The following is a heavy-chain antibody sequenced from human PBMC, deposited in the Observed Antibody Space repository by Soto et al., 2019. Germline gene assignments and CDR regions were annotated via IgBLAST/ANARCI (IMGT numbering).Heavy chain of an antibody. CDR1: GFTFSDYY. Sequence: GGSLSLSCAASGFTFSDYYMSWIRQAPGKGLEWVSYISSSGSTIYYADSVKGRFTISRDNAKNSLYLQMNSLRAEDTAVYYCARAALRFLEWLPGCMAVWGQGTTVTVSS. D-gene: IGHD3-3*01. CDR3: ARAALRFLEWLPGCMAV. J-gene: IGHJ6*02. V-gene: IGHV3-11*01. CDR2: ISSSGSTI.